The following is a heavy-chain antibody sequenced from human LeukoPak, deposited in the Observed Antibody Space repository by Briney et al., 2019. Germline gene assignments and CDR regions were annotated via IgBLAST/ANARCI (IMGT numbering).Heavy chain of an antibody. CDR1: GFTFSSYG. J-gene: IGHJ6*02. D-gene: IGHD6-13*01. CDR3: AKVQQQLIYYYYGMDV. V-gene: IGHV3-30*18. CDR2: ISYDGSNK. Sequence: PGGSLRLSCAASGFTFSSYGMHWVRQAPGKGLEWVAVISYDGSNKYYADSVKGRFTISRDNSKSTLYLQMNSLRAEDTAVYYCAKVQQQLIYYYYGMDVWGQGTTVTVSS.